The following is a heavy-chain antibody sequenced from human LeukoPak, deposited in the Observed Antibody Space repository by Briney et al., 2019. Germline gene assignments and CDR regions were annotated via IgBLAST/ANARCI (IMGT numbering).Heavy chain of an antibody. D-gene: IGHD3-9*01. CDR3: ARDLTYYDILTGLFY. Sequence: PGRSLRLSCAASGFTFSSYAMHWVGQAPGKGLEGVAVISYDGSNKYYADSVKGRFTISRDNSKNTLYLQMNSLRAEDTAVYYCARDLTYYDILTGLFYWGQGTLVTVSS. CDR2: ISYDGSNK. J-gene: IGHJ4*02. CDR1: GFTFSSYA. V-gene: IGHV3-30*04.